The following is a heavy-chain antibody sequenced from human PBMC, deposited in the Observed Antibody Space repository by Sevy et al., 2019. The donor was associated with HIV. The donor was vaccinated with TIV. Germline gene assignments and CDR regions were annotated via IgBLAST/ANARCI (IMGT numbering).Heavy chain of an antibody. D-gene: IGHD2-15*01. CDR3: VKEGRDDFNPYLDF. CDR2: ISRTGGNT. Sequence: GGSLRLSCAASGFTFSSYAMSWVRQAPGRGLEWMSRISRTGGNTEYGDSAKGRFTISRDNSKNTVYLQMKDLRAEDTALDYCVKEGRDDFNPYLDFWGQGILVTVSS. CDR1: GFTFSSYA. V-gene: IGHV3-23*01. J-gene: IGHJ4*02.